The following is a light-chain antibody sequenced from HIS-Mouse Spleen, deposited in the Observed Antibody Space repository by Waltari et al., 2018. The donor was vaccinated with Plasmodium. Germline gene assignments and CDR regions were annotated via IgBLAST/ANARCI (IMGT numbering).Light chain of an antibody. CDR1: HSLVYSDENTD. Sequence: DVVVTQSPLSLPVTLGPPASIACLSSHSLVYSDENTDLNWFQQRPGQSPSRLIYKVSNRDSGVPARFSGSGAGTDFTLKISRVEAEDVGVYYCMQGTHWPLTFGGGTKVEIK. J-gene: IGKJ4*01. CDR2: KVS. V-gene: IGKV2-30*01. CDR3: MQGTHWPLT.